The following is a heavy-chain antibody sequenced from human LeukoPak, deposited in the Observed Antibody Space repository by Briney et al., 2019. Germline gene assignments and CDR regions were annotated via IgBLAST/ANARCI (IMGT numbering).Heavy chain of an antibody. J-gene: IGHJ6*02. Sequence: PSQTLSLTCAVSGGSISSGGYSWSWIRQPPGKGLEWIGYIYHSGSTYYNPSLKSRVTISVDRSKNQFSLKLSSVTAADTAVYYCARGYYDFWSGYYFGMDVWGQGTTVTVSS. D-gene: IGHD3-3*01. CDR1: GGSISSGGYS. V-gene: IGHV4-30-2*01. CDR3: ARGYYDFWSGYYFGMDV. CDR2: IYHSGST.